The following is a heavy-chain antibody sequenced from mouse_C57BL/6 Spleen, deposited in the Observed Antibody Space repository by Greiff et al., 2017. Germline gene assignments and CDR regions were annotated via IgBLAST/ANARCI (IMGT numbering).Heavy chain of an antibody. V-gene: IGHV1-53*01. D-gene: IGHD2-3*01. CDR3: ARSDGYCLYFDY. CDR2: INPSNGGT. Sequence: QVQLLQPGTELVKPGASVKLSCKASGYTFTSYWMHWVKQTPGQGLEWIGNINPSNGGTNYNEKFKSKATLTEDKSSSTAYMQLSSLTSEDSAVYYCARSDGYCLYFDYWGQGTTLTVSS. J-gene: IGHJ2*01. CDR1: GYTFTSYW.